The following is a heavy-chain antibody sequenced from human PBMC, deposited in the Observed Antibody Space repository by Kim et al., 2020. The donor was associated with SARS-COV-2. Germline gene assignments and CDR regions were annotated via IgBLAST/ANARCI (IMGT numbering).Heavy chain of an antibody. CDR1: GFTFSSYA. D-gene: IGHD6-19*01. J-gene: IGHJ3*02. V-gene: IGHV3-64*01. CDR3: ALLTGLGPQSFDI. CDR2: ISSNGGST. Sequence: GGSLRLSCAASGFTFSSYAMHWVRQAPGKGLEYVSAISSNGGSTYYANSVKGRFTISRDNSKNTLYLQMGSLRAEDMAVYYCALLTGLGPQSFDILGQGT.